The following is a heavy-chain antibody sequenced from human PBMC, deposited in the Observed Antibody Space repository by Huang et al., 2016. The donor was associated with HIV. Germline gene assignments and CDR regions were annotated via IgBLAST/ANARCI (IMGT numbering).Heavy chain of an antibody. J-gene: IGHJ4*02. D-gene: IGHD6-19*01. V-gene: IGHV4-34*01. CDR1: GGSFSAYY. Sequence: QVQLQQWGAGLLKPSETLSLTCAVYGGSFSAYYWSWIRQPPGKGLEWIGEINHSGSTNYSPSLKRRVTISVDTSKNQFSLKLNSVTAADTAVYYCAREWLTGYSSGWLLFDYWGQGTLVTVSS. CDR2: INHSGST. CDR3: AREWLTGYSSGWLLFDY.